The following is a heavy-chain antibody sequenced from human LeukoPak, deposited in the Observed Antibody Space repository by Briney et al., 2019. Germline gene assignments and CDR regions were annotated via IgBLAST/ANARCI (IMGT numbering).Heavy chain of an antibody. D-gene: IGHD3-10*01. CDR3: ARHYCGSGNYLIDY. CDR1: GGSISNYY. V-gene: IGHV4-59*08. Sequence: PSETLSLTCTVSGGSISNYYWSWIRQPPGKGLEWIGYIYYSGSTNYNPSLKSRVTISVDTSKNQFTLKLRSVTAADTAVFYCARHYCGSGNYLIDYWGQGTLVTVSS. CDR2: IYYSGST. J-gene: IGHJ4*02.